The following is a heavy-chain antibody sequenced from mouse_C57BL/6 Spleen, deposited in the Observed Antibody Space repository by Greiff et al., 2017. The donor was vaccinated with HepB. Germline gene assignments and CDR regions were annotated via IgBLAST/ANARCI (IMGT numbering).Heavy chain of an antibody. Sequence: EVMLVESGGGLVKPGGSLKLSCAASGFTFSDYGMHWVRQAPEKGLEWVAYISSGSSTIYYADTVKGRFTISRDNAKNTLFLQMTSLRSEDTAMYYWASGFITTVVATRLYAMDYWGQGTSVTVSS. D-gene: IGHD1-1*01. V-gene: IGHV5-17*01. CDR2: ISSGSSTI. CDR3: ASGFITTVVATRLYAMDY. CDR1: GFTFSDYG. J-gene: IGHJ4*01.